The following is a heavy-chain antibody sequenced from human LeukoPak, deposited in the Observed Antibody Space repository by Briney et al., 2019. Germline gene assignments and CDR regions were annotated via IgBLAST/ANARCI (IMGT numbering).Heavy chain of an antibody. CDR1: GFTFSSYW. Sequence: GGSLRLSCGASGFTFSSYWMSWVRQAPGKGLEWVANIKHDGSEKYYVDSMKGRFTISRDNAKNSLYLQMNSLRAEDTAVYYCARGDGYANGFDYWGQGTLVTVSS. D-gene: IGHD5-24*01. J-gene: IGHJ4*02. V-gene: IGHV3-7*05. CDR3: ARGDGYANGFDY. CDR2: IKHDGSEK.